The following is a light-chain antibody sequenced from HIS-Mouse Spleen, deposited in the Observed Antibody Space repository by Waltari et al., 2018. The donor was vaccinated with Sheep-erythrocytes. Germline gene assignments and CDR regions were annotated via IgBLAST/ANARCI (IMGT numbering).Light chain of an antibody. CDR3: QQLNSYPIT. CDR1: QGISSY. V-gene: IGKV1-9*01. CDR2: AAS. J-gene: IGKJ5*01. Sequence: ILFTHSPSFLSASVGVRLTITCRASQGISSYLAWYQQKPGKAPKLLIYAASTLQSGVPSRFSGCGSGTEFTLTISSLQPEDFATYYCQQLNSYPITFGQGTRLEIK.